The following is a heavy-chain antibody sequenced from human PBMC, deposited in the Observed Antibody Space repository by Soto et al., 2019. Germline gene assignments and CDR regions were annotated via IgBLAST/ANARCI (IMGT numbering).Heavy chain of an antibody. V-gene: IGHV3-23*01. CDR2: ISDNGGST. Sequence: EVQLLESGGGLVQPGGSLRLSCAASGFTFSNYAITWVRQAPGKGLEWVSTISDNGGSTYYADSVKGRFTISRDNSKKTLYLQMNSLRAEDTAVYYCAKGLVPAAKTSLNDYWGQGTLVTVSS. CDR1: GFTFSNYA. CDR3: AKGLVPAAKTSLNDY. D-gene: IGHD2-2*01. J-gene: IGHJ4*02.